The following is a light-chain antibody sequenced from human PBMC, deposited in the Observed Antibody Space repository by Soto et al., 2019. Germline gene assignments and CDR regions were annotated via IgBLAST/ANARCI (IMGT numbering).Light chain of an antibody. CDR1: QGISSF. J-gene: IGKJ1*01. CDR2: AAA. V-gene: IGKV1-9*01. CDR3: QQYDSSPRT. Sequence: IQLTQTPSSLSASVGDRVTITCRASQGISSFLAWYQQKPGKAPKLLIYAAARLQTGVPSRFSGSGSGTDFTLTISRLEPEDFAVYYCQQYDSSPRTFGQGTKVDIK.